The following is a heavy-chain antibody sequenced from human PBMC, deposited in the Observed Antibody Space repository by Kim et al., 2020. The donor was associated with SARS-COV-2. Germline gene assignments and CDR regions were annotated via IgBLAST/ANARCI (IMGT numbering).Heavy chain of an antibody. J-gene: IGHJ6*02. V-gene: IGHV4-34*01. CDR3: ARRTFSSGSYRSYYYYGMDV. CDR1: GGSFSGYY. D-gene: IGHD3-10*01. CDR2: INHSGST. Sequence: SETLSLTCAVYGGSFSGYYWSWIRQPPGKGLEWIGEINHSGSTNYNPSLKSRVTISVDTSKNQFSLKLSSVTAADTAVYYCARRTFSSGSYRSYYYYGMDVWGQGTTVTVSS.